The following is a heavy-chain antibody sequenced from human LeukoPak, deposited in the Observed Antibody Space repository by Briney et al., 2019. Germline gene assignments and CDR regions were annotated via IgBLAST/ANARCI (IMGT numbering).Heavy chain of an antibody. V-gene: IGHV4-59*01. CDR3: ARGSGGYNLDY. CDR2: IYYSGST. J-gene: IGHJ4*02. Sequence: SETLSLTCTASGGSISSYYWSWIRQPPGKGLEWIGYIYYSGSTNYNPSLKSRVTISVDTSKNQFSLKLSSVTAADTAVYYCARGSGGYNLDYWGQGTLVTVSS. CDR1: GGSISSYY. D-gene: IGHD5-24*01.